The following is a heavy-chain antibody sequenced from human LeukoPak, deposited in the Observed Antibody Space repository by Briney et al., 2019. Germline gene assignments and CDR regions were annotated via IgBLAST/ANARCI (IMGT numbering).Heavy chain of an antibody. CDR2: IYYSGST. J-gene: IGHJ5*02. Sequence: PSETLSLTCTVSGGSISSSSYYWGWIRQPPGKGLEWIGSIYYSGSTYYNPSLKSRVTISVDTSKNQFSLKLSSVTAADTAVYYCARHAAAASLTGYYWHWFDPWGQGTLVTVSS. D-gene: IGHD3-9*01. CDR3: ARHAAAASLTGYYWHWFDP. CDR1: GGSISSSSYY. V-gene: IGHV4-39*01.